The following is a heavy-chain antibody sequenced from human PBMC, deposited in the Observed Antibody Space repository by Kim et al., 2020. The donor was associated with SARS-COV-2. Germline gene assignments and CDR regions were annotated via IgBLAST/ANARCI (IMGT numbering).Heavy chain of an antibody. D-gene: IGHD3-10*01. CDR2: IYYSGST. CDR1: GGSVSSGSYY. J-gene: IGHJ6*02. Sequence: SETLSLTCTVSGGSVSSGSYYWSWIRQPPGKGLEWIGYIYYSGSTNYNPSLKSRVTISVATSKNQFSLKLSSVTAADTAVYYCARDNSPDWRFGEASDDYHYYGMDVWGQGTAVTVSS. V-gene: IGHV4-61*01. CDR3: ARDNSPDWRFGEASDDYHYYGMDV.